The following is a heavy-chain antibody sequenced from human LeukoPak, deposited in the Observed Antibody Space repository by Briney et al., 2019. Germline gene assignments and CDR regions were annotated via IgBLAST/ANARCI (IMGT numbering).Heavy chain of an antibody. CDR2: INSEGRSI. Sequence: GGSLRLSCAASGFTFTSYWMHWVRQGPGKGLVWVSRINSEGRSISYADSVKGRFTISRDNAKNTLYLQMNSLRAEDTAVYYCARDFYYGSGSLVQWGQGTLVTVSS. CDR1: GFTFTSYW. V-gene: IGHV3-74*01. D-gene: IGHD3-10*01. J-gene: IGHJ4*02. CDR3: ARDFYYGSGSLVQ.